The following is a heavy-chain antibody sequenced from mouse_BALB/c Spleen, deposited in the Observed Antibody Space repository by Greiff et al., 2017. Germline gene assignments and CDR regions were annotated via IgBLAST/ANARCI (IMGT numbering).Heavy chain of an antibody. J-gene: IGHJ2*01. CDR1: GFTFSSFG. CDR2: ISSGSSTI. V-gene: IGHV5-17*02. CDR3: ARALGSTLDY. D-gene: IGHD1-1*01. Sequence: EVKLVESGGGLVQPGGSRKLSCAASGFTFSSFGMHWVRQAPEKGLEWVAYISSGSSTIYYADTVKGRFTISRDNPKNTLFLQMTSLRSEDTAMYYCARALGSTLDYWGQGTTLTVSS.